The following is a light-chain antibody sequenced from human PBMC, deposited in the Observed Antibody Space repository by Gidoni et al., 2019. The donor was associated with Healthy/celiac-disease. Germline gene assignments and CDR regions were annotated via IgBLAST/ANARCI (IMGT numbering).Light chain of an antibody. V-gene: IGKV3-15*01. Sequence: EIVMTQSPATLSVSPGERATLSCRASQSVSSNLAWYQQKPGQAPRLLIYGASTRATGIPARFSGSGSGTEFTLTISSLQSEDFAVYYCQQYNNWPPYTLXQXTKLEIK. CDR1: QSVSSN. CDR2: GAS. J-gene: IGKJ2*01. CDR3: QQYNNWPPYT.